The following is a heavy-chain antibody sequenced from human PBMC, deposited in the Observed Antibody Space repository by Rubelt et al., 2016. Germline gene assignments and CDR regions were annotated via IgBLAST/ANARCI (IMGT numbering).Heavy chain of an antibody. J-gene: IGHJ5*02. CDR3: ARGRRGQGRGPLDP. Sequence: PSLKSRVTISVDTSKNQFSLKLSSVTAADTAVYYCARGRRGQGRGPLDPWGQGTLVTVSS. D-gene: IGHD3-10*01. V-gene: IGHV4-39*01.